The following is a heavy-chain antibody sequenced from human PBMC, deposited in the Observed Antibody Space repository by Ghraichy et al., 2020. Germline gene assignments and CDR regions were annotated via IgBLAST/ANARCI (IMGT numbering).Heavy chain of an antibody. CDR3: ARRGRGYSLYYYGLDV. CDR1: GGSFRSHF. J-gene: IGHJ6*02. Sequence: SETLSLICTVSGGSFRSHFWRWIRQPPGKGLEWIGYISYTGNTNYSPSLGGRATISLDTSKNQFSLSLTSVTAADTAVYYCARRGRGYSLYYYGLDVWGPGTSVTVSS. CDR2: ISYTGNT. V-gene: IGHV4-59*08. D-gene: IGHD5-18*01.